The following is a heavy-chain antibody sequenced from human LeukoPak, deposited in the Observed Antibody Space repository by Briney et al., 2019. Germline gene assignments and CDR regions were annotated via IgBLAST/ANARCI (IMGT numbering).Heavy chain of an antibody. CDR3: AIFDFLFGEIDNWFDP. Sequence: GESLKISCKGSGYNFTIYWIGWVRQMPGKGLEWMGIIYPGDSDTRYSPSFQGQVTISADKSISTAYLQWSSLKASDTAIYYCAIFDFLFGEIDNWFDPWGQGTQVTVSS. D-gene: IGHD3-16*01. J-gene: IGHJ5*02. CDR2: IYPGDSDT. CDR1: GYNFTIYW. V-gene: IGHV5-51*01.